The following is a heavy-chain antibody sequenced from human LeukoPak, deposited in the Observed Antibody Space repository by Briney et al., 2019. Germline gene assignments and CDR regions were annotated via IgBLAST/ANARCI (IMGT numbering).Heavy chain of an antibody. CDR2: IYYSGST. CDR1: GGSISSGGYY. J-gene: IGHJ4*02. Sequence: SETLSLTCTVSGGSISSGGYYWSWIRQHPGKGLEWIGYIYYSGSTYYNPSLKSRVTISVDTSKNQFSLKLSSVTAAGTAVYYCARYCGGDCYSMGPDYWGQGTLVTVSS. D-gene: IGHD2-21*02. CDR3: ARYCGGDCYSMGPDY. V-gene: IGHV4-31*03.